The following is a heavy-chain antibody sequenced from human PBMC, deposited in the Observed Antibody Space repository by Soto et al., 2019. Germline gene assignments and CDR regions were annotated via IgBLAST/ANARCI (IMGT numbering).Heavy chain of an antibody. CDR2: MSNSGSAI. Sequence: QVQLVESGGGLVKPGGSLRLSCAASEFTFSDYYMGWIRQAPGKGLEWVSFMSNSGSAIYSADSVKGRFIISRDNAKNSLYLQMNSLRAEDTAVYYCARRSIYGAFDIWGQGTMVTVSS. J-gene: IGHJ3*02. V-gene: IGHV3-11*01. CDR3: ARRSIYGAFDI. CDR1: EFTFSDYY. D-gene: IGHD4-17*01.